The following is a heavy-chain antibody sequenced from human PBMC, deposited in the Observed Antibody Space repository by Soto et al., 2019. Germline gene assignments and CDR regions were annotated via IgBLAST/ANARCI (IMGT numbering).Heavy chain of an antibody. CDR2: INAGNGNT. CDR3: ARVGVAVAGTGGREDYYYGMDV. D-gene: IGHD6-19*01. V-gene: IGHV1-3*05. CDR1: GYTFTSYA. J-gene: IGHJ6*02. Sequence: QVQLVQSGAEEKKPGASVKVSCKASGYTFTSYAMHWVRQAPGQRLEWMGWINAGNGNTKYSQKFQGRVTITRDTSASTAYMELSSLRSEDTAVYYCARVGVAVAGTGGREDYYYGMDVWGQGTTVTVSS.